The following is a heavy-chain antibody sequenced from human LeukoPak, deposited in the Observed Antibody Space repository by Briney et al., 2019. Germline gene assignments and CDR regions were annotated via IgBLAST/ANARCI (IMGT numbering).Heavy chain of an antibody. V-gene: IGHV1-69*05. J-gene: IGHJ6*03. CDR3: AGRRCGGDCYSGYYYYMDV. CDR1: GGTFSSYA. CDR2: IIPIFGTA. D-gene: IGHD2-21*02. Sequence: GASVKVSCKASGGTFSSYAISWVRHAPGQGLEWMGGIIPIFGTANYAQKFQGRVTITTDESTSTAYMELSSLRSEDTAVYYCAGRRCGGDCYSGYYYYMDVWGKGTTVTVFS.